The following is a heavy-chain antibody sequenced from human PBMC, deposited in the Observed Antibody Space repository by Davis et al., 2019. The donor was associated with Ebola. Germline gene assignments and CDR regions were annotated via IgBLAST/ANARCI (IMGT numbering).Heavy chain of an antibody. CDR3: AKGGGYCTGGVCYTLDY. CDR2: IWYDGSNK. J-gene: IGHJ4*02. Sequence: GGSLRLSCAASGFTFSSYGMHWVRQAPGKGLEWVAVIWYDGSNKYYADSVKGRFTISRDNSKNTLYLQMNSLRAEDTAVYYCAKGGGYCTGGVCYTLDYWGQGTLVTVSS. CDR1: GFTFSSYG. V-gene: IGHV3-33*06. D-gene: IGHD2-8*02.